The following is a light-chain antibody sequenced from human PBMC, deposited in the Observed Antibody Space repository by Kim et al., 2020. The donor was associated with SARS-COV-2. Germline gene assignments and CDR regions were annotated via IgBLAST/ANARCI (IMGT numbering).Light chain of an antibody. Sequence: ASVGDRVTVTCRASRSITTYLNWYQHRPGKAPNLLIYAAFTLQSGVSSRFSGSGSGTDFTLTISSLQPEDFGTYYCQQSYTIPITLGQGTRLEIK. CDR2: AAF. V-gene: IGKV1-39*01. CDR1: RSITTY. CDR3: QQSYTIPIT. J-gene: IGKJ5*01.